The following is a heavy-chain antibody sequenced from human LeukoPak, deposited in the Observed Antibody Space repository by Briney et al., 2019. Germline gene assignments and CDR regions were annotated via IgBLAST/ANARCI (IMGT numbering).Heavy chain of an antibody. CDR1: GGSISSYY. J-gene: IGHJ6*02. V-gene: IGHV4-4*07. D-gene: IGHD3-10*01. CDR2: IYTSGST. Sequence: SETLSLTCTVSGGSISSYYWSWIRQPAGKGLEWIGRIYTSGSTNYNPSLKSRVTMSVDMSKNQFSLKLSSVTAADTAVYYCARDRYYGSGSYYHYYGMDVWGQGTTVTVSS. CDR3: ARDRYYGSGSYYHYYGMDV.